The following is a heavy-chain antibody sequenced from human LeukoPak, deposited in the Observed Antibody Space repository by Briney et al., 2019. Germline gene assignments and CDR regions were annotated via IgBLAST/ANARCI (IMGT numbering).Heavy chain of an antibody. D-gene: IGHD5-24*01. V-gene: IGHV3-53*01. CDR3: ARGDGYNFFDY. Sequence: GGSLRLSCAASGFTVSSTYMSWVRQTPGKGLEWVSVFYVGGATYYADSVKGRFTISRDNSENTLYLQMKSLRAEDTAVYYCARGDGYNFFDYWGQGTLVTVSS. J-gene: IGHJ4*02. CDR1: GFTVSSTY. CDR2: FYVGGAT.